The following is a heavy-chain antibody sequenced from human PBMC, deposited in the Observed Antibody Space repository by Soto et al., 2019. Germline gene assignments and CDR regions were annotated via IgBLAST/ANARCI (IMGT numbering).Heavy chain of an antibody. CDR1: GGTFSSYA. D-gene: IGHD6-6*01. CDR3: ARAIPTPTSIAAPGSRRASFYYYYGMDV. J-gene: IGHJ6*02. CDR2: IIPIFGTA. V-gene: IGHV1-69*13. Sequence: SVKVSCKASGGTFSSYAISWVRQAPGQGLEWMGGIIPIFGTANYAQKFQGRVTITADESTSTAYMELGSLRSEDTAVYYRARAIPTPTSIAAPGSRRASFYYYYGMDVWGQGTTVTVSS.